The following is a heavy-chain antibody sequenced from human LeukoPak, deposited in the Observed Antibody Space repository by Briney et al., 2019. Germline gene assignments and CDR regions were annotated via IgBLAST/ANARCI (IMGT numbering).Heavy chain of an antibody. CDR3: ARDQDYYDSSGYYLYDLNSAEYFQH. Sequence: GASVKVSCKASGYTFTSYGISWVRQAPGQGLEWMGWISAYNGNTNYAQKLQGRVTMTTDTSTSTAYMELRSLRSDDTAVYYCARDQDYYDSSGYYLYDLNSAEYFQHWGQGTLVTVSS. J-gene: IGHJ1*01. V-gene: IGHV1-18*01. D-gene: IGHD3-22*01. CDR2: ISAYNGNT. CDR1: GYTFTSYG.